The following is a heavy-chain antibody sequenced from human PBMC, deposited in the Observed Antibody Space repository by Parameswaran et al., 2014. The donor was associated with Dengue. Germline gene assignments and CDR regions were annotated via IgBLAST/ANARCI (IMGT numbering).Heavy chain of an antibody. J-gene: IGHJ4*02. CDR3: ATDLKGSNFDH. D-gene: IGHD2-15*01. CDR2: IKSKTDGGTT. Sequence: RWIRQPPGKGLEWVGRIKSKTDGGTTDYAAPVKVRFTISRDDSKNTLSLQMNSLKSEDTAVYYCATDLKGSNFDHWGQGTLVTVSS. V-gene: IGHV3-15*01.